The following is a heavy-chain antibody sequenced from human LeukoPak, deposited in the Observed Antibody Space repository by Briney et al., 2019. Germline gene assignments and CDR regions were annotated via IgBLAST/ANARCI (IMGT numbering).Heavy chain of an antibody. Sequence: GASVKVSCKASGYTFTSYGISWVRQAPGQGLEWMGWISAYNGNTNYAQKLQGRVTMTTDTSTSTAYMELRSLRSDDAAVYYCARFITYYDFWSGYYYYMDVWGKGTTVTVSS. J-gene: IGHJ6*03. CDR2: ISAYNGNT. CDR1: GYTFTSYG. CDR3: ARFITYYDFWSGYYYYMDV. V-gene: IGHV1-18*01. D-gene: IGHD3-3*01.